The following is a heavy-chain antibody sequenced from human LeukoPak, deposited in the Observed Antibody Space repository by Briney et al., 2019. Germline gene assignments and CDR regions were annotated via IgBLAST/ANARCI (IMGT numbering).Heavy chain of an antibody. J-gene: IGHJ5*02. CDR3: ARGVAYYYDSSGPRGFDP. CDR1: GGSISSYY. D-gene: IGHD3-22*01. V-gene: IGHV4-59*01. Sequence: SETLSLTCTVSGGSISSYYWSWIRQPPGKGLEWIGYIYYSGSTNYNPSLKSRVTISVDTSKNQFSLKLSSVTAADTAVYYCARGVAYYYDSSGPRGFDPWGQGTLVTVSS. CDR2: IYYSGST.